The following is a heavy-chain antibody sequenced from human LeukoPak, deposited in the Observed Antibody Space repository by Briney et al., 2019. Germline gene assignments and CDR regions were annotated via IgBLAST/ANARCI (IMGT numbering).Heavy chain of an antibody. CDR2: ISYTGTYI. CDR1: AFSLSAYN. Sequence: PGGSLRLSCAASAFSLSAYNMNWVRQAPGKGLEWVSSISYTGTYIYYADSVKGRFTISRDNAKNSLYLQMNSLRAEDTAVYYCARDRLHRAFDIWGQGTMVTVSS. J-gene: IGHJ3*02. CDR3: ARDRLHRAFDI. V-gene: IGHV3-21*01.